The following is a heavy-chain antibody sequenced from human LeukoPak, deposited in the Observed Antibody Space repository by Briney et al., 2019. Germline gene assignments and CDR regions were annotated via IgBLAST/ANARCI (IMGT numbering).Heavy chain of an antibody. J-gene: IGHJ3*02. V-gene: IGHV3-21*03. CDR2: ISSSSSYI. Sequence: GGSLGLSCAASGFTFSSYSMNWVRQAPGKGLEWVSSISSSSSYIYYADSVKGRFTFSRDNAKNSLYLQMNSLRVEDTAVYYCARSPPLWNGDAFDIWGQGTMVTVSS. D-gene: IGHD1-1*01. CDR3: ARSPPLWNGDAFDI. CDR1: GFTFSSYS.